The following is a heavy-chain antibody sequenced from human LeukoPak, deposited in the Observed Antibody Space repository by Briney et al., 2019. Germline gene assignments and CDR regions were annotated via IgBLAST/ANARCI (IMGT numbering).Heavy chain of an antibody. Sequence: GASVKVSCKASGGTFSSYAISWVRQAPGQGLEWMGGIIPIFGTANYAQKFQGRVTITADKSTSTAYMELSSLRSEDTAVYYCARGRIAVAGTSGYYYYYMDVWGKGTTVAISS. V-gene: IGHV1-69*06. D-gene: IGHD6-19*01. CDR3: ARGRIAVAGTSGYYYYYMDV. J-gene: IGHJ6*03. CDR2: IIPIFGTA. CDR1: GGTFSSYA.